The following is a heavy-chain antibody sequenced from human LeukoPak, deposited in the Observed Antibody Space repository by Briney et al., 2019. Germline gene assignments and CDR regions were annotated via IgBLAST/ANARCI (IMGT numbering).Heavy chain of an antibody. CDR2: IYYSGSA. J-gene: IGHJ3*02. V-gene: IGHV4-59*01. CDR3: ARGTKRGYSYGYESDAFDI. D-gene: IGHD5-18*01. CDR1: GGSISSYS. Sequence: SETLSLTCTVSGGSISSYSWSWIRQPPGKELAYIGYIYYSGSANYNPSLKSRVTISVDTSKNQFSLKLRSVSAADTAVYYCARGTKRGYSYGYESDAFDIWGQGTMVTVSS.